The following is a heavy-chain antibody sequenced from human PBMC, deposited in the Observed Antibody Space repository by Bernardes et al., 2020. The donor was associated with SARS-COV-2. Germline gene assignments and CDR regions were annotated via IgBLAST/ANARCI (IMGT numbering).Heavy chain of an antibody. V-gene: IGHV3-23*01. D-gene: IGHD2-21*02. J-gene: IGHJ4*02. CDR1: GFTFSSYA. CDR2: ISGSGGST. Sequence: GGSLRLSCAASGFTFSSYAMSWVRQAPGKGLEWVSAISGSGGSTYYADSVKGRFTISRDNSKNTLYLQMNSLRAEDTAVYYCAKGNGAPCGGDCYLFDYWGQGTLVTVSS. CDR3: AKGNGAPCGGDCYLFDY.